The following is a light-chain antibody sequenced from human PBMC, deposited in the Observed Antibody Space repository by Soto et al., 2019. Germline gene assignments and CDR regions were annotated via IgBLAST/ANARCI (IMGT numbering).Light chain of an antibody. CDR2: EVI. Sequence: TGTSSDVGAYNYVSWYQQHPGKAPKLMIYEVISRPSGVSNRFSGSKSGNTASLTISGLQAEDEADYYCGSYTSASTLVFGTGTKVTVL. V-gene: IGLV2-14*01. CDR3: GSYTSASTLV. CDR1: SSDVGAYNY. J-gene: IGLJ1*01.